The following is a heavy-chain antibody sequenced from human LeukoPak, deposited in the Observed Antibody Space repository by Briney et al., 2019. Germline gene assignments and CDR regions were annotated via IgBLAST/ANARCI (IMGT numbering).Heavy chain of an antibody. CDR2: IYYSGST. D-gene: IGHD5-18*01. J-gene: IGHJ6*02. Sequence: SETLSLTCTVSGGSISSGGYYWSWIRQHPGKGLEWIGYIYYSGSTYYNPSLKSRVTISVDTSKNQFSLKLSSVTAADTAVYYCAREPVDTAMVTEYYYYGMDVWGQGTTVTVSS. CDR1: GGSISSGGYY. CDR3: AREPVDTAMVTEYYYYGMDV. V-gene: IGHV4-31*03.